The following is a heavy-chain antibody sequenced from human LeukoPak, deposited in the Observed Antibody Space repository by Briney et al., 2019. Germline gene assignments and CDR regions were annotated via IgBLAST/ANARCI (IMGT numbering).Heavy chain of an antibody. V-gene: IGHV4-59*01. CDR2: IYYSGTT. Sequence: SETLSLTCTVSGGSISSYYWSWIRQPPGKGLEWIGYIYYSGTTNYNPSLKSRVTISVDTSKNQFSLKLSSVTAADTAVYYCARETSTEDAFGIWGQGTMVTVSS. CDR3: ARETSTEDAFGI. CDR1: GGSISSYY. J-gene: IGHJ3*02.